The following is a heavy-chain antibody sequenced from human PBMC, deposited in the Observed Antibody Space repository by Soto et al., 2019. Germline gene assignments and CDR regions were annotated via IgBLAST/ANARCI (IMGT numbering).Heavy chain of an antibody. CDR3: TTDPGVVAATGAYYYYGMDV. CDR2: IKSKADGGTT. J-gene: IGHJ6*02. Sequence: PGGSLRLSCAASGFTFSNAWMNWVRQAPGKGLEWVGRIKSKADGGTTDYAAPVKGRFTTSRDDSKNTLYLQMNSLKTEDTAVYYCTTDPGVVAATGAYYYYGMDVWGQGTTVTVSS. CDR1: GFTFSNAW. V-gene: IGHV3-15*07. D-gene: IGHD2-15*01.